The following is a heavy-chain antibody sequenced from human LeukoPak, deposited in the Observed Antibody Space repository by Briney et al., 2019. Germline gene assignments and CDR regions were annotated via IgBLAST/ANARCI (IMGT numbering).Heavy chain of an antibody. J-gene: IGHJ3*02. CDR3: ARGLRGGNHNDAFDI. V-gene: IGHV4-34*01. D-gene: IGHD4-23*01. CDR1: GGSFSGYY. Sequence: SETLSLTCAVYGGSFSGYYWSWIRQPPGKGLEWIGEINHSGSTNYNPSLKSRVTISVDTSKNQFSLKLSSVTAADTAVYYCARGLRGGNHNDAFDIWGQGTMVTVSS. CDR2: INHSGST.